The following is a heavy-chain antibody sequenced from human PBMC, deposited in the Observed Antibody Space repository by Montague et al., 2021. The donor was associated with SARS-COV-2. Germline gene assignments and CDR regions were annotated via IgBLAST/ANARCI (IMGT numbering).Heavy chain of an antibody. CDR3: ARGGGNILTNYYYYYYLDV. V-gene: IGHV4-34*01. CDR1: GGSFSGWY. Sequence: SETLSLTCAVYGGSFSGWYWSWVRQPPGKGLEWIGEINRRGNTIYNPSLKSRVTISEDTSKSQFSLKLSSVTAADTVVYYCARGGGNILTNYYYYYYLDVWGTGTTVTVSS. J-gene: IGHJ6*03. D-gene: IGHD4-23*01. CDR2: INRRGNT.